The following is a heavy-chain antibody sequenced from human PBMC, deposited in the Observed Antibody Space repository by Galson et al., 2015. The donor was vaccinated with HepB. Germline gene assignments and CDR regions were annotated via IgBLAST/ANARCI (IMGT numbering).Heavy chain of an antibody. CDR2: IYYSGST. J-gene: IGHJ3*02. Sequence: TLSLICTVSGGSISSQYWSWIRQPPGKGLEWIGYIYYSGSTNYNPSLKSRVTILVDTSKSQFSLRLTSVTAADTAVYYCARGMNYSDSRGYKAFAIWGQGTMVTVSS. D-gene: IGHD3-22*01. CDR1: GGSISSQY. V-gene: IGHV4-59*11. CDR3: ARGMNYSDSRGYKAFAI.